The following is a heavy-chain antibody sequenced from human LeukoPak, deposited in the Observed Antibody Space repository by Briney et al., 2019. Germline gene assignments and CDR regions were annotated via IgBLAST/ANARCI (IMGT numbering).Heavy chain of an antibody. J-gene: IGHJ4*02. CDR2: IWYDGSNK. Sequence: PGGSLRLSCAASGFTFRNYGTHWVRQAPGKGLEWVAVIWYDGSNKYYADSVKGRFTISRDNSKNTLYLQMNSLRAEDTAVYYCARDREGAFDYWGQGTLVTVSS. CDR3: ARDREGAFDY. CDR1: GFTFRNYG. D-gene: IGHD1-26*01. V-gene: IGHV3-33*01.